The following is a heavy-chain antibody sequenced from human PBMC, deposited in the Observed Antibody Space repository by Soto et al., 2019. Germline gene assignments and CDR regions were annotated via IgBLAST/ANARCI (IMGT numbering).Heavy chain of an antibody. D-gene: IGHD4-17*01. V-gene: IGHV4-39*02. CDR2: VYYAGST. J-gene: IGHJ4*02. CDR3: ARRTNYGDYSFDY. Sequence: QLQLQESGPGLVKPSDTLSLTCTVSGGSISTDSHYWGWIRQPPGKGLEWIGSVYYAGSTYKNPYLHGRVPISVDTSKNHFSLKLNSVTAADTAVYYCARRTNYGDYSFDYWGQGTLVTVSS. CDR1: GGSISTDSHY.